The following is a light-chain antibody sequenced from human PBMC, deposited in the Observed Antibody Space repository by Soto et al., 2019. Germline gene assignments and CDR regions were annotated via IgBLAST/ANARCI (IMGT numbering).Light chain of an antibody. CDR3: QQSYSTPLYT. CDR2: AAS. CDR1: QSISSY. V-gene: IGKV1-39*01. Sequence: DIQMTQSPSSLSASVGDRVTITCRASQSISSYLNWYQQKPGKAPKLLIYAASSLQSGSPSRFXGSGSGTDFTLTISSLQPEDFATYYCQQSYSTPLYTFGQGTKLEIK. J-gene: IGKJ2*01.